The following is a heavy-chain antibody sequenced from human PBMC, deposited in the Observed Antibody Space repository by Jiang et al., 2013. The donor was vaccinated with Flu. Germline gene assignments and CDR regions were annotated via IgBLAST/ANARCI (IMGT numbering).Heavy chain of an antibody. CDR2: TYYRSKWYN. CDR3: ARVGSGHPYFDY. CDR1: GDSVSSNSA. Sequence: QTLSLTCAISGDSVSSNSAWIRQSPSRGLEWLGRTYYRSKWYNDYAVSVKSRITINPDTSKNQFSLQLNSVTPEDTAVYYCARVGSGHPYFDYWGQGTLVTVSS. D-gene: IGHD2-15*01. J-gene: IGHJ4*02. V-gene: IGHV6-1*01.